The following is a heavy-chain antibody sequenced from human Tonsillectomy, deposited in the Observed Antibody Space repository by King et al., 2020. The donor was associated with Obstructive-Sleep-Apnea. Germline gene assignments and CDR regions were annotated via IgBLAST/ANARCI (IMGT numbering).Heavy chain of an antibody. CDR1: GFTFNSYG. J-gene: IGHJ4*02. V-gene: IGHV3-30*02. Sequence: HVQLVESGGGVVQPGGCLKLSCAASGFTFNSYGMHGVRQAPGKVLEWGAVVHYVGHNKYYVESVKGRFTISRDNSNHTLYLQMNSLRPEDTAVYYSAATGYCSSTSCYGLLDYWGQGTLVTVSS. CDR3: AATGYCSSTSCYGLLDY. CDR2: VHYVGHNK. D-gene: IGHD2-2*01.